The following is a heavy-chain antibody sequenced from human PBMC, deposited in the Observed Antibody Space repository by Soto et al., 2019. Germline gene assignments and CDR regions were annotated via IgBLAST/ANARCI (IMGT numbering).Heavy chain of an antibody. CDR2: ISGGGGST. J-gene: IGHJ4*02. D-gene: IGHD3-22*01. CDR3: AKDPTSYDSSAQFDS. V-gene: IGHV3-23*01. Sequence: GGSLRLSCAASGFNFNIFAMNWVRQAPGKGLEWVSGISGGGGSTYYADSVKGRFTISRDNSKNTLYLQMNSLRAEDTAVYYCAKDPTSYDSSAQFDSWGQGTTVTVSS. CDR1: GFNFNIFA.